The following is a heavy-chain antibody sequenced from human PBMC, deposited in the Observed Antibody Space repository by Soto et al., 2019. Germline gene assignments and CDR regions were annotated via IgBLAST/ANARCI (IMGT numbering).Heavy chain of an antibody. D-gene: IGHD6-6*01. CDR2: IYYSGST. J-gene: IGHJ4*02. V-gene: IGHV4-31*03. Sequence: KPSETLSLTCTVSGGSISSGGYYWSWIRQHPGKGLEWIGYIYYSGSTYYNPSLKSRVTISVETSKNQFSLKLSSVTAADTAVYYCARGLDFEYSSSSPFDYWGQGNLVTASS. CDR3: ARGLDFEYSSSSPFDY. CDR1: GGSISSGGYY.